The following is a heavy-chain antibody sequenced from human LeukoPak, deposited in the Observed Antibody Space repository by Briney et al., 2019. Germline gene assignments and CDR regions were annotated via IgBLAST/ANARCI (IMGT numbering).Heavy chain of an antibody. V-gene: IGHV1-2*02. CDR1: GYTFTGYY. D-gene: IGHD3-9*01. J-gene: IGHJ4*02. CDR3: ARGDNYDILTGYQTPSHLSDY. CDR2: INPNSGDT. Sequence: GASVKVSCKASGYTFTGYYVHWVRQAPGQGLEWMGWINPNSGDTNFAQKFQGRVTMTRDTSISTAYMELSRLRSDDTAVCYCARGDNYDILTGYQTPSHLSDYWGQGILVTVSS.